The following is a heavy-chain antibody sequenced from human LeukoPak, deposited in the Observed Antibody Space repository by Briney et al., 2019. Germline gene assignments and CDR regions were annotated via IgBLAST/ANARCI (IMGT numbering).Heavy chain of an antibody. D-gene: IGHD2-15*01. CDR1: GFTLSSYW. CDR2: IKQDGSEI. J-gene: IGHJ4*02. V-gene: IGHV3-7*03. CDR3: VRGNPFGGY. Sequence: GGSLRLSCAASGFTLSSYWMIWVRQAPGKGLEWVANIKQDGSEISYVDSVKGRFTISRDNAKNSLYLQMNSLRAEDTAVYYCVRGNPFGGYWGQGTLVTVTS.